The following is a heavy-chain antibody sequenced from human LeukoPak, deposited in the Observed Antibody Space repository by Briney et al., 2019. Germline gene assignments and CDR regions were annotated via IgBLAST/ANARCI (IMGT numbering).Heavy chain of an antibody. CDR1: DDSISTGNYF. V-gene: IGHV4-39*01. J-gene: IGHJ6*03. Sequence: SETLSLTCTVSDDSISTGNYFWGWIRQPPGKNLEWIGKIFRSGTTYYNPSLESRVTLSVETSRKQCSMNLKYVTAADTAVYYCARHQCSGDSCYPQNYYCYHMDVWGKGTTVTVSS. CDR2: IFRSGTT. CDR3: ARHQCSGDSCYPQNYYCYHMDV. D-gene: IGHD2-15*01.